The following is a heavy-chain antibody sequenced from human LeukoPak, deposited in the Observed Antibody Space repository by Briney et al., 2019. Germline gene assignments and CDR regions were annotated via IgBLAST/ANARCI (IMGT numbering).Heavy chain of an antibody. D-gene: IGHD3-10*01. Sequence: PGGSLRLSCAASGFTFSDYSINWVRQAPGKGLEWVASISGGSTYIYYADSVKGRFTISRDNAKNSLYLQMNSLRAEDAAVYYCARDFHSGSGRHFDFWGQGTLVTVSS. V-gene: IGHV3-21*01. CDR3: ARDFHSGSGRHFDF. CDR1: GFTFSDYS. J-gene: IGHJ4*02. CDR2: ISGGSTYI.